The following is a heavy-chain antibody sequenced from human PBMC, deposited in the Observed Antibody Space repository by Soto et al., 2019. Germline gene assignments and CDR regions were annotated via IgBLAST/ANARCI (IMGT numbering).Heavy chain of an antibody. CDR1: GFTFGSED. CDR2: IDVGGKT. CDR3: SNVKWNDTNNS. D-gene: IGHD1-1*01. Sequence: EVQMLESGGDLVQPGGSLRLSCVVSGFTFGSEDLNWVRQAPGKGLEWVSGIDVGGKTYYADSVKGRFTISTDSAKSTLYLQMKSLGGDDAAIYYFSNVKWNDTNNSWGQGTVVTVSS. V-gene: IGHV3-23*01. J-gene: IGHJ4*02.